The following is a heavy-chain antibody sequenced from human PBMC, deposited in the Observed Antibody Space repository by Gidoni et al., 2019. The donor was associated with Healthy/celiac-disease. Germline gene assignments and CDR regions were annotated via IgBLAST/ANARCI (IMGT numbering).Heavy chain of an antibody. J-gene: IGHJ3*02. V-gene: IGHV4-61*01. CDR1: GGSVSSGSYY. CDR2: IYYSGST. Sequence: QVQLQESGPGLVKPAETLSLACTVSGGSVSSGSYYWSWIRQPPGKGVEWIGYIYYSGSTNYHPSLKSLVTISVDTSKHQFSLKLSSVTAAATAVYYCARDLGEDAFDIWGQGTMVTVSS. CDR3: ARDLGEDAFDI.